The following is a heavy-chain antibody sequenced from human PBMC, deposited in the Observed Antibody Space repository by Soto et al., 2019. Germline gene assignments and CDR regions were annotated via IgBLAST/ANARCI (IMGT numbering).Heavy chain of an antibody. CDR1: GFTFRSSG. Sequence: QVHLVESGGGVVQPGTSLTLTCTASGFTFRSSGMHWVRQATGKGLEWLAFLAYDGSQKFYEDSVKGRLSISRDNTKNTLYLQMSSLTAEDTAIYYCAIVRVTDSPLDHWGPGTLVTVSS. D-gene: IGHD2-21*02. CDR2: LAYDGSQK. CDR3: AIVRVTDSPLDH. J-gene: IGHJ4*02. V-gene: IGHV3-30*03.